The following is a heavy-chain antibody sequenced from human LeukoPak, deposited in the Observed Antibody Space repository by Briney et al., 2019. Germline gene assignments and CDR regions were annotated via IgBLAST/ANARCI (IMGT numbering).Heavy chain of an antibody. CDR3: ARDMGYYDSSGYYDY. J-gene: IGHJ4*02. D-gene: IGHD3-22*01. V-gene: IGHV3-30-3*01. CDR1: GFTFSSYA. Sequence: GGSLRLSCAASGFTFSSYAMHWVRQAPGKGLEWVAVISYDGSNKYYVDSVKGRFTISRDNSKNTLYLQMNSLRAEDTAVYYCARDMGYYDSSGYYDYWGQGTLVTVSS. CDR2: ISYDGSNK.